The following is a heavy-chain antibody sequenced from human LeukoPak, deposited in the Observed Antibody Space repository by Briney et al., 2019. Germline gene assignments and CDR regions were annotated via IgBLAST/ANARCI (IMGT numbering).Heavy chain of an antibody. CDR2: IKQDGSDK. J-gene: IGHJ6*03. Sequence: GGSLRLSCAASGFTFSSYWMSWVRQAPGKGLEWVANIKQDGSDKYYVDSVKGRFTISRDNAKNSLYLQMNSLRAEDTAVYYCAREDCSSTSCYIPLNHYYYYMDVWGKGTTVTVSS. CDR1: GFTFSSYW. V-gene: IGHV3-7*01. CDR3: AREDCSSTSCYIPLNHYYYYMDV. D-gene: IGHD2-2*02.